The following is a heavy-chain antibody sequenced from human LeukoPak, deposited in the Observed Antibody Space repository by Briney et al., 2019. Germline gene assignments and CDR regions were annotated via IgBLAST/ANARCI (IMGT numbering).Heavy chain of an antibody. CDR2: FDPEEGET. D-gene: IGHD1-26*01. V-gene: IGHV1-24*01. Sequence: ASVKVSCKVSGFSLTELSMHWVRQAPGKGLEWMGTFDPEEGETICAQKLQGRVTMTTDTSTSTAYMELRSLRSDDTAVYYCARVPVGAMGYYMDVWGKGTTVTVSS. CDR1: GFSLTELS. CDR3: ARVPVGAMGYYMDV. J-gene: IGHJ6*03.